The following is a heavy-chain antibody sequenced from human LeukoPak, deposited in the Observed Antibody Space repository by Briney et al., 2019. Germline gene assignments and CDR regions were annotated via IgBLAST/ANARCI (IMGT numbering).Heavy chain of an antibody. V-gene: IGHV1-2*02. D-gene: IGHD2-15*01. Sequence: GASVKVSCKASGYTFTGYYMHWVRQAPGQGLEWMGWINPNSGGTNYAQKFQGRVTMTRDTSISTAYMELSRLRSDDTAIYYCARVPQGYCSGGTCYDYWGQGTLVTVSS. CDR1: GYTFTGYY. J-gene: IGHJ4*02. CDR2: INPNSGGT. CDR3: ARVPQGYCSGGTCYDY.